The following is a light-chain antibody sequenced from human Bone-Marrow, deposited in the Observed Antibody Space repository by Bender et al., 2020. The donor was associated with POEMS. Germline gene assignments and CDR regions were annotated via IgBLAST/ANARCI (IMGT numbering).Light chain of an antibody. Sequence: QSALTQPASLSESPGQSVTISCTGTSSDVGLYTFVSWFQQHPDKAPKLIITAVHNRPSGISHRFSGSKSGNTASLTISGLQAEDEAHYYCCSYTTRHTWVFGGGTKLTVL. J-gene: IGLJ3*02. CDR3: CSYTTRHTWV. V-gene: IGLV2-14*01. CDR1: SSDVGLYTF. CDR2: AVH.